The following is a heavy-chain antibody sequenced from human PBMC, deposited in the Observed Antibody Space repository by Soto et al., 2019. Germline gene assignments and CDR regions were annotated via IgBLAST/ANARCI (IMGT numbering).Heavy chain of an antibody. J-gene: IGHJ6*02. CDR3: ARMRAYCGGDCYSRGYYYYYGMDV. V-gene: IGHV4-31*03. CDR2: IYYSGST. D-gene: IGHD2-21*02. CDR1: GGSISSGGYY. Sequence: PSETLSLTCTVSGGSISSGGYYWSWIRQHPGKGLEWIGYIYYSGSTYYNPSLKSRVTISVDTSKNQFSLKLSSVTAADTAVYYCARMRAYCGGDCYSRGYYYYYGMDVWGQGTTVTVSS.